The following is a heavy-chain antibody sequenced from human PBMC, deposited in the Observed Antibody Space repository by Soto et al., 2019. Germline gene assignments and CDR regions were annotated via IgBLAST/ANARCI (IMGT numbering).Heavy chain of an antibody. V-gene: IGHV3-48*03. J-gene: IGHJ4*02. CDR1: GFTFSSYE. D-gene: IGHD6-19*01. Sequence: EVQLVESGGGLGQPGGSLRLSCAASGFTFSSYEMNWVRQAPGKGLEWVSYISSSGSTIYYADSVKGRFTISRDNAKNSLYLQLNSLRAEDTAVYYCARSGAVAGNVYWGQGTLVTVSS. CDR2: ISSSGSTI. CDR3: ARSGAVAGNVY.